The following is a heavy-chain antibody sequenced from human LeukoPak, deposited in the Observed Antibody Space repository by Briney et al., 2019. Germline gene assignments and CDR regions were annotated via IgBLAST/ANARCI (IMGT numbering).Heavy chain of an antibody. D-gene: IGHD3-10*01. CDR3: ASRTMVRGVGFDY. V-gene: IGHV4-39*01. CDR2: IYYSGGT. J-gene: IGHJ4*02. CDR1: GGSISSSSYY. Sequence: TSETLSLTCTVSGGSISSSSYYWGWIRQPPGKGLEWIGSIYYSGGTYYNPSLESRVTVSVDTSKNQFSLKLSSVIAADTAMYYCASRTMVRGVGFDYWGQGTLVTVSS.